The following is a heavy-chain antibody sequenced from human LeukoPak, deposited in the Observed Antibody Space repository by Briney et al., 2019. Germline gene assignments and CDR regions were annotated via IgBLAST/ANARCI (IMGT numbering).Heavy chain of an antibody. CDR1: GGPFSGYY. CDR3: ARLGDSSALWAFDI. Sequence: SETLSLTCAVYGGPFSGYYWSWIRQPPGKGLEWIGYIYYSGSTNYNPSLKSRVTISVDTSKNQFSLKLSSVTAADTAVYYCARLGDSSALWAFDIWGQGTMVTVSS. J-gene: IGHJ3*02. D-gene: IGHD3-22*01. V-gene: IGHV4-59*08. CDR2: IYYSGST.